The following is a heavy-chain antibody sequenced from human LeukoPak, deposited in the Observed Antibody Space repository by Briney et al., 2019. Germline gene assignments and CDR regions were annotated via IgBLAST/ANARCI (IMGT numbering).Heavy chain of an antibody. CDR1: GYSFTSHY. CDR2: INPSGSST. V-gene: IGHV1-46*01. J-gene: IGHJ6*03. Sequence: ASVKVSCKASGYSFTSHYMHWVRQAPGQGLEWMGLINPSGSSTLYAQKFQGRVTMTRDMSTTTDYMELSSLRSEDTAVYYCARGRRGHYYYYYYMDVWGKGTTVTISS. CDR3: ARGRRGHYYYYYYMDV.